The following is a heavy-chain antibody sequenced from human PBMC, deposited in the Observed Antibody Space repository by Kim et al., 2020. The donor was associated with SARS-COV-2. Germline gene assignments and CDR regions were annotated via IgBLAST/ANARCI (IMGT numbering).Heavy chain of an antibody. CDR1: GFTFSMHA. CDR3: ARAWDSNSWFYY. Sequence: GGSLRLSCAASGFTFSMHAMHWVRQAPGKGLEWVAVMSCDRSITKYADSVKGRFTISRDNSKKTLYLQMNSLRGEDTAAYYCARAWDSNSWFYYCGQGT. V-gene: IGHV3-30*03. J-gene: IGHJ4*02. CDR2: MSCDRSIT. D-gene: IGHD2-2*01.